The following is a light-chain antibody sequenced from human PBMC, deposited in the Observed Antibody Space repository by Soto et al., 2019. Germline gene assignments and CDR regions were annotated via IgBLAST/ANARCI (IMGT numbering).Light chain of an antibody. CDR1: QSISSW. V-gene: IGKV1-5*01. Sequence: DIQMTQSPSTLSASVGDRVTITCRASQSISSWLAWYQQTPGKAPKVLIYDASTLQSGVPSRFSGRGSGTEFTLTITGLQPDDFAAYYCQQYNTYPWTFGQGTKVDIK. CDR3: QQYNTYPWT. CDR2: DAS. J-gene: IGKJ1*01.